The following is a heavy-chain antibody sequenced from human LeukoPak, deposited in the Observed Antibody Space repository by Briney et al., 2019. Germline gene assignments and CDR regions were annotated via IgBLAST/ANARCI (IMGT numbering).Heavy chain of an antibody. Sequence: PGGSLRLSCAASGFSFTTYWMSWVRQAPGKGLEWVSAISGSGGSTYYADSVKGRFTISRDNSKNTLYLQMNSLRAEDTAVYYCAKDLDTMIVVDHAFDIWGQGTMVTVSS. CDR3: AKDLDTMIVVDHAFDI. CDR2: ISGSGGST. J-gene: IGHJ3*02. V-gene: IGHV3-23*01. D-gene: IGHD3-22*01. CDR1: GFSFTTYW.